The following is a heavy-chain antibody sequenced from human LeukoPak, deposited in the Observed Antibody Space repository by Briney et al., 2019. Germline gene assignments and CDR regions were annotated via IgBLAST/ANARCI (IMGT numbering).Heavy chain of an antibody. CDR2: INHSGST. CDR1: GGSFSGYY. J-gene: IGHJ4*02. D-gene: IGHD4-17*01. Sequence: SETQSLTCAVYGGSFSGYYWSWIRQPPGKGLEWIGEINHSGSTNYNPSLKSRVTISVDTSKNQFSLKLSSVTAADTAVYYCARTQDGDYTGGALDYWGQGTLVTVSS. CDR3: ARTQDGDYTGGALDY. V-gene: IGHV4-34*01.